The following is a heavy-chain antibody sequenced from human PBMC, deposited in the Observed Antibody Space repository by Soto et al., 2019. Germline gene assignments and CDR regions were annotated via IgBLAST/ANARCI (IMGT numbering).Heavy chain of an antibody. D-gene: IGHD3-10*01. V-gene: IGHV3-23*01. Sequence: GGSLRLSCEATGFTFSSFAMTWVRQAPGKGLEWVSAVSANGQGIYYADSVRGRFTISRDNSKNTVFLHMDSLSAEDTAVYYCAKDRHYPRDYFHYWGQGTLVTVSS. CDR3: AKDRHYPRDYFHY. CDR2: VSANGQGI. J-gene: IGHJ4*02. CDR1: GFTFSSFA.